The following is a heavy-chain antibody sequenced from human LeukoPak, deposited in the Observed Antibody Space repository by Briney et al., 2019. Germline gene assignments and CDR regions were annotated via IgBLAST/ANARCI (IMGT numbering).Heavy chain of an antibody. J-gene: IGHJ4*02. V-gene: IGHV3-43D*03. Sequence: PGGSLRLSCAASGFTFDDYAMHWVRQAPGKGLEWVSLISWDGGSTYYADSVKGRFTISRDNSKNSPYLQMNSLRAEDTALYYCAKDSDYDSSGCPSYWGQGTLVTVSS. CDR2: ISWDGGST. CDR3: AKDSDYDSSGCPSY. CDR1: GFTFDDYA. D-gene: IGHD3-22*01.